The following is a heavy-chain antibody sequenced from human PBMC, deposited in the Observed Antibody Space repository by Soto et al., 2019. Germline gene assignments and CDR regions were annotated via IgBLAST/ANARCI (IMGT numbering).Heavy chain of an antibody. CDR2: ISYDGSNK. V-gene: IGHV3-30*18. CDR1: GFTLSSYG. D-gene: IGHD3-10*01. Sequence: QVQLVESGGGVVQPGRSLRLSCAASGFTLSSYGMHWVRQAPGKGLEWVAVISYDGSNKYYADSVKGRFTISRDNSKNTLYLQMNRLRAEDTAVYYCAKDFLWFGESNWFDPWGQGTLVTVSS. CDR3: AKDFLWFGESNWFDP. J-gene: IGHJ5*02.